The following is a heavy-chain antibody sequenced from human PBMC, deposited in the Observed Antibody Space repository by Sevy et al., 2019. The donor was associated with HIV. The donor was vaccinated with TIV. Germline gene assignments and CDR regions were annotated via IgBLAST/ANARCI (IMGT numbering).Heavy chain of an antibody. V-gene: IGHV3-21*01. CDR1: GFTFSSYT. CDR3: ARDSSLTYCGGDCSLKSYFDY. Sequence: GGSLRLSCAASGFTFSSYTVNWVRQAPGKGLEWVSSISSSSGYIYYADSVKGRFTISRDNAKSSLYLQMNSLRAEDTAVYYCARDSSLTYCGGDCSLKSYFDYWGPGTLVTVSS. CDR2: ISSSSGYI. J-gene: IGHJ4*02. D-gene: IGHD2-21*02.